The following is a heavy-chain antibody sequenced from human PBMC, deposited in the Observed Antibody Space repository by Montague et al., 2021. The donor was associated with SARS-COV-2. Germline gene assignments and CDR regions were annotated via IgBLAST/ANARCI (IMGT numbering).Heavy chain of an antibody. CDR2: IYHSGIT. J-gene: IGHJ5*02. V-gene: IGHV4-59*13. Sequence: SETLSLTCSVAGGSISSYYWSWIRQPPGKGLEWIGYIYHSGITDXXPSLKSRVTISVDTSKNQFSLQLNSVTAADSAVYYYARTEYNWNDCFDPWGQGTLVTVSS. CDR3: ARTEYNWNDCFDP. D-gene: IGHD1-20*01. CDR1: GGSISSYY.